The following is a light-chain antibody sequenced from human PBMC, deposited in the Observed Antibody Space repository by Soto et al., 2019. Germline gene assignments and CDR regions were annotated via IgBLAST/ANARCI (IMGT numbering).Light chain of an antibody. J-gene: IGKJ4*01. Sequence: EIVMTQSPATLSVSPGERATLSCRASQNVSSNLAWYQQKPGQAPRLLIYGASTRATGIPARFSGSGSGTEFTLTISSLQSEDFAVYSCQHYNNWPPLTFGGGTKVEIK. V-gene: IGKV3-15*01. CDR2: GAS. CDR3: QHYNNWPPLT. CDR1: QNVSSN.